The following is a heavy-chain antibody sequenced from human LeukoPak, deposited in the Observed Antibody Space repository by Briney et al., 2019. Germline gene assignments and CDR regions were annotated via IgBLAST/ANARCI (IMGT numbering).Heavy chain of an antibody. CDR1: GGSFSGYY. CDR3: ARGDFWSGYDNWFDP. J-gene: IGHJ5*02. CDR2: INHSGST. V-gene: IGHV4-34*01. Sequence: SETLSLTCAVYGGSFSGYYWSWIRQPPGKGLEWIGEINHSGSTNYNPSLKSRVTISVGTSKNQFSLKLSSVTAADTAVYYCARGDFWSGYDNWFDPWGQGTLVTVSS. D-gene: IGHD3-3*01.